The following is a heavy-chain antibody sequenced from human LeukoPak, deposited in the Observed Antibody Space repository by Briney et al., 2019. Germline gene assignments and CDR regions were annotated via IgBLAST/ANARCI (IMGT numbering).Heavy chain of an antibody. J-gene: IGHJ6*02. CDR2: IKSDGSEK. D-gene: IGHD3-16*01. CDR3: ARFGVPYGVDV. V-gene: IGHV3-7*04. CDR1: GFTFSTYW. Sequence: GGSLRLSCEASGFTFSTYWMSWVRQAPGKGLEWVGNIKSDGSEKDYVDSLNGGFTIARDNAKNSLHLQVNSLRDEDTAVYYCARFGVPYGVDVWGQGTTVTVSS.